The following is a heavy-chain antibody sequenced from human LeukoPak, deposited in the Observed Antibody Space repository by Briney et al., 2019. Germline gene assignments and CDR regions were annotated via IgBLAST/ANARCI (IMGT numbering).Heavy chain of an antibody. Sequence: SVKVSCKASGYTFTGYYMHWVRQAPGQGLEWMGRIIPILGIANYAQKFQGRVTITADKSTSTAYMELSSLRSEDTAVYYCASAKSPGSGWYDFDYWGQGTLVTVSS. CDR3: ASAKSPGSGWYDFDY. V-gene: IGHV1-69*02. CDR1: GYTFTGYY. J-gene: IGHJ4*02. D-gene: IGHD6-19*01. CDR2: IIPILGIA.